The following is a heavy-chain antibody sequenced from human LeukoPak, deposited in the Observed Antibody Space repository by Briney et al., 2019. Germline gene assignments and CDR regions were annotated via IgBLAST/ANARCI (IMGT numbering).Heavy chain of an antibody. J-gene: IGHJ5*02. V-gene: IGHV4-39*07. CDR3: ARGIIVGATWGENYNCFDP. CDR1: VVSISSSNSY. Sequence: SETLSLTCTVSVVSISSSNSYWGWIRQPPGKGLEWIGSIYYSGNTYYNASLKSQVSISIDTSKNQFSLKLSSVTAADTAVYYCARGIIVGATWGENYNCFDPWGQGTLVTVSS. CDR2: IYYSGNT. D-gene: IGHD1-26*01.